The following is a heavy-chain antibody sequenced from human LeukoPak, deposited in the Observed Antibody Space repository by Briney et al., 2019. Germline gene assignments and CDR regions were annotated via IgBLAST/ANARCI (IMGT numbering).Heavy chain of an antibody. Sequence: QPGRSLRLSCAAPGFPFSSYGMHWVRQAPGKGLEWVAVISYDGSNKYYAASVKARFTISRDNSKNTLYLQMNSLRAEDTAVYYCAKTSSGRGAFDYWGQGTLVTVSS. D-gene: IGHD6-25*01. V-gene: IGHV3-30*18. J-gene: IGHJ4*02. CDR3: AKTSSGRGAFDY. CDR2: ISYDGSNK. CDR1: GFPFSSYG.